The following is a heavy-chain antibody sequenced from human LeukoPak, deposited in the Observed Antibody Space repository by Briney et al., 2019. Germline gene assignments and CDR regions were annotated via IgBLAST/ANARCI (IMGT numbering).Heavy chain of an antibody. V-gene: IGHV3-23*01. D-gene: IGHD4-17*01. CDR2: ILGGGCT. CDR1: GLIFHNYA. Sequence: GGSLRLPCAASGLIFHNYALVWIRRAPGKGPEWVSAILGGGCTFYADAVKGRFTISRDNSKNTLYLQMNSLRAEDTATYYCGQDPNGNYIGAFDFWGRGTMVTVSS. CDR3: GQDPNGNYIGAFDF. J-gene: IGHJ3*01.